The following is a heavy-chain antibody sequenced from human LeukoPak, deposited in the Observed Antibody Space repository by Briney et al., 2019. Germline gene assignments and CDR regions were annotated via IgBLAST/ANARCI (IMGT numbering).Heavy chain of an antibody. CDR3: ARRYSSSWYFDY. Sequence: SETLPLTCTVSGGSISSYYWSWIRQPPGEGLEWIGYIYYSGSTNYNPSLKSRVTISVDTSKNQFSLKLSSVTAADTAVYYCARRYSSSWYFDYWGQGTLVTVSS. V-gene: IGHV4-59*01. J-gene: IGHJ4*02. D-gene: IGHD6-13*01. CDR1: GGSISSYY. CDR2: IYYSGST.